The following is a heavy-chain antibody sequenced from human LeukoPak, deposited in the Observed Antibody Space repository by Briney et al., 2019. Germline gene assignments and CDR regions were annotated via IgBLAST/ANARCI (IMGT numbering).Heavy chain of an antibody. Sequence: SETLSLTCTVSGGSVSSGSYYWSWIRQPPGKGLEWIGYIYYSGSTNYNPSLKSRVTISVDTSKNQFSLKLSSVTAADTAVYYYASGLRVYDILTGYYPQYGMDVWGQGTRSPSP. V-gene: IGHV4-61*01. D-gene: IGHD3-9*01. CDR3: ASGLRVYDILTGYYPQYGMDV. CDR1: GGSVSSGSYY. CDR2: IYYSGST. J-gene: IGHJ6*02.